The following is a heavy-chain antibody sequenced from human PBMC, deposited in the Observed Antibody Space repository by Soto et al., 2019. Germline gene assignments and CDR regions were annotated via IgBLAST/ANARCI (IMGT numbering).Heavy chain of an antibody. CDR2: IDPTDSYT. D-gene: IGHD3-22*01. V-gene: IGHV5-10-1*01. CDR3: AKTYYYDSAGYYAPFDP. Sequence: GESLKISCKGSGYTFTNYWINWVRQVPGKGLEWMGRIDPTDSYTNYSPSFQGRVTISVDKSINTAYLQWSSLKASDTAMYYCAKTYYYDSAGYYAPFDPWGQGTLVTVSS. J-gene: IGHJ5*02. CDR1: GYTFTNYW.